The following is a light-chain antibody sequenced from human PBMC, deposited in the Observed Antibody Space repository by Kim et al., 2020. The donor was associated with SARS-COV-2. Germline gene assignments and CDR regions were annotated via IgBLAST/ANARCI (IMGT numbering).Light chain of an antibody. V-gene: IGKV1-16*01. Sequence: DIQMPPSPSSLSASVGDTVTITCRASQDIGNYLSWFQQKPGKAPKSLIYGASTLHSGVPSRFSGSGSGTDFTLTISSLHPEDFASYFCQEYQSYPWTFGQGTKVDIK. CDR2: GAS. CDR1: QDIGNY. CDR3: QEYQSYPWT. J-gene: IGKJ1*01.